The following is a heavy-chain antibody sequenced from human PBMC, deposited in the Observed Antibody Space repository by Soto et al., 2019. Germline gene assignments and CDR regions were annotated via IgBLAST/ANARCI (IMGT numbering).Heavy chain of an antibody. Sequence: SETLSLTCTVSGGSISFYCWNGVGQPAGKGLEWIGRIFTSGSTNYNPSLKSRVTMSIDTSKSQFSLKLSAVTAADTAVYYCARISQRVKPRAMDAFDIWGQGTVVTVSS. V-gene: IGHV4-4*07. CDR1: GGSISFYC. D-gene: IGHD2-2*01. CDR2: IFTSGST. CDR3: ARISQRVKPRAMDAFDI. J-gene: IGHJ3*02.